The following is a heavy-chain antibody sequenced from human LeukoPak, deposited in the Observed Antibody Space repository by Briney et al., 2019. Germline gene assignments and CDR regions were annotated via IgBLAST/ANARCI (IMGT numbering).Heavy chain of an antibody. V-gene: IGHV3-74*01. CDR3: ARASRYCSSTSCYPKY. Sequence: GGSLRLSCAASGFTFSSYWMHWVRQAPGKGLVWVSRINSDGSSTSYADSVKGRFTISRDNAKNTLYLQMNSLRAEDTAVYYCARASRYCSSTSCYPKYWGQGTLVTVSS. D-gene: IGHD2-2*01. CDR1: GFTFSSYW. CDR2: INSDGSST. J-gene: IGHJ4*02.